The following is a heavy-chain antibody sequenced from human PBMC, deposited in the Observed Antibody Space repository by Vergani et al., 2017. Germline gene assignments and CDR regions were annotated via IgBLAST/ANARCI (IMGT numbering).Heavy chain of an antibody. V-gene: IGHV1-8*02. Sequence: QVQLVQSGAEVKKPGASVKVSCKASGYTFTSYDINWVRQATGQGLEWMGWMNPNSGNTGYAQKFQGRVTMTRNTSISTAYMELSSLRSEDTAVYYCAREYDDFWSGYYTENWFDPWVQGTLVTVSS. D-gene: IGHD3-3*01. CDR1: GYTFTSYD. CDR2: MNPNSGNT. J-gene: IGHJ5*02. CDR3: AREYDDFWSGYYTENWFDP.